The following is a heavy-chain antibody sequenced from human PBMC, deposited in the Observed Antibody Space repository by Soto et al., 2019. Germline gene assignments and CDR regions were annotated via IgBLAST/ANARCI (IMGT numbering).Heavy chain of an antibody. V-gene: IGHV4-59*08. D-gene: IGHD1-7*01. CDR2: IYYSGST. CDR3: ATMGTPATGPYYFDK. Sequence: SETLSLTCAVYGGSFSGYYWSWIRQPPGKGLEWIGYIYYSGSTNYNPSLKSRVTISVDASKNQFSLKLSSVTAADTSVYYWATMGTPATGPYYFDKWGQGTLVTVS. CDR1: GGSFSGYY. J-gene: IGHJ4*02.